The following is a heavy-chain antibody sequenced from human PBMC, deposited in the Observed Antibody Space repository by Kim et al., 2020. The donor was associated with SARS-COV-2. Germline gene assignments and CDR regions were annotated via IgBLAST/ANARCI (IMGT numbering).Heavy chain of an antibody. CDR3: ANGGDNCSGGSCYS. CDR2: ISGSGGST. D-gene: IGHD2-15*01. J-gene: IGHJ4*02. CDR1: GFTFSSYA. V-gene: IGHV3-23*01. Sequence: GGSLRLSCAASGFTFSSYAMSWVRQAPGKGLEWVSDISGSGGSTSYADSVKGRFTISRDNSKNTLYLQMNSLRAEDTAVYYCANGGDNCSGGSCYSWGQGTLVTVSS.